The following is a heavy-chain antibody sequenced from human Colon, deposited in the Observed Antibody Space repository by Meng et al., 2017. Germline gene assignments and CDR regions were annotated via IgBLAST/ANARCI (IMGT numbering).Heavy chain of an antibody. CDR3: ARGLRGLDV. J-gene: IGHJ6*02. V-gene: IGHV4-34*01. D-gene: IGHD3-10*01. CDR1: GGSFSGYY. Sequence: GSLRLSCAVYGGSFSGYYWSWIRQPPGKGLEWFGEINHSGSTNYNPSLKSRVTISVDTSKNQFSLKLSSVTAADTAVYYSARGLRGLDVWGQGTTVTVSS. CDR2: INHSGST.